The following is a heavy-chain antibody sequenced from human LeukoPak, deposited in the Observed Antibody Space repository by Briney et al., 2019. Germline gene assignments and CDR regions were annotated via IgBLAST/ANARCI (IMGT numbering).Heavy chain of an antibody. J-gene: IGHJ3*02. CDR1: GGSISSSSYY. Sequence: SETLSLTCTVSGGSISSSSYYWGWIRQPPGKGLEWIGSIYSSGSTSYNASLKSRVTISVDTSKNQFSLKLRSVTAADTAVYYCAHPILSQDAFDIWGQGTMVIVSS. CDR3: AHPILSQDAFDI. V-gene: IGHV4-39*07. CDR2: IYSSGST. D-gene: IGHD2-21*01.